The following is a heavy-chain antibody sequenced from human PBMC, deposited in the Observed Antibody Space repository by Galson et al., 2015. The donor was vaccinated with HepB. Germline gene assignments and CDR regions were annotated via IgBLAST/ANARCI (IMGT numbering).Heavy chain of an antibody. D-gene: IGHD4-11*01. J-gene: IGHJ5*02. CDR1: GYSFTSYW. V-gene: IGHV5-10-1*01. CDR3: ARSGEAYSNKFWFDP. CDR2: IDPSDSYT. Sequence: QSGAEVKKPGESLRISCKGSGYSFTSYWISWVRQMPGKGLEWMGRIDPSDSYTNYSPSFQGHVTISADKSISTAYLQWSSLKASDTAMYYCARSGEAYSNKFWFDPWGQGTLVTVSS.